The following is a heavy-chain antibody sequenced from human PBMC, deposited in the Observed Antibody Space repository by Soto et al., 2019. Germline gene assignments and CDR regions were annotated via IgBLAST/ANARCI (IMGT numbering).Heavy chain of an antibody. CDR2: IWYDGSNK. J-gene: IGHJ3*02. CDR1: GFTFSSYG. CDR3: ASSLAQLPRI. V-gene: IGHV3-33*01. Sequence: GGSLRLSCAASGFTFSSYGMNWVRQAPGKGLEWVAVIWYDGSNKYYADSVKGRFTISRDNSKNTLYLQMNSLRAEDTAVYYCASSLAQLPRIWGQGTMVTVSS. D-gene: IGHD2-2*01.